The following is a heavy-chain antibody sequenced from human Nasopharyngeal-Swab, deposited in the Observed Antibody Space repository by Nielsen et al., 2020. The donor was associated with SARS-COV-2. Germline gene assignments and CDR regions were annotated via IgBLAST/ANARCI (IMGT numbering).Heavy chain of an antibody. CDR2: IWYDGSNK. CDR3: ARDGMEWYYFDY. J-gene: IGHJ4*02. Sequence: GESLKISCAASGFTFSSYGMHWVRQAPGKGLEWVAVIWYDGSNKYYADSVKGRFTISRDNSKNTLYLQMNSLRAEDTAVYYCARDGMEWYYFDYWGQGTLVTVSS. V-gene: IGHV3-33*01. CDR1: GFTFSSYG. D-gene: IGHD3-3*01.